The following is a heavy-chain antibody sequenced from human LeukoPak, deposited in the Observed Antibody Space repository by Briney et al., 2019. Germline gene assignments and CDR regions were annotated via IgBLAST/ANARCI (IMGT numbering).Heavy chain of an antibody. D-gene: IGHD6-19*01. Sequence: PGGSLRLSCAVSGFTFSSYAMHWVRRAPGKGLEWVAVISYDGSNKYYADSVKGRFTISRDNSKNTLYLQMNSLRAEDTAVYYCARVRGRSGWYLIGYWGQGTLVTVSS. CDR1: GFTFSSYA. J-gene: IGHJ4*02. CDR2: ISYDGSNK. CDR3: ARVRGRSGWYLIGY. V-gene: IGHV3-30*04.